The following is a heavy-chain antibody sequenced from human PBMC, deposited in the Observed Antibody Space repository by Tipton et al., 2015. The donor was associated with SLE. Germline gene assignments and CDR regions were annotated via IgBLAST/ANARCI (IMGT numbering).Heavy chain of an antibody. CDR3: ASSPGVTLFRVVTYFDL. D-gene: IGHD3-3*01. CDR1: DDSITTDY. V-gene: IGHV4-59*13. J-gene: IGHJ4*02. CDR2: VSYSGVT. Sequence: TLSLTCTVSDDSITTDYWTWIRQPPGKGLEYIGYVSYSGVTNSNPSLQSRVTMSIDVSKKQVSLRLSSVTAADTAVYYCASSPGVTLFRVVTYFDLWGQGILVTVSS.